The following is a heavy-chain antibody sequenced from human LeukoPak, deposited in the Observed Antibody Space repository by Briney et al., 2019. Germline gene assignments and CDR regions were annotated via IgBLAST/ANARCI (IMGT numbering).Heavy chain of an antibody. J-gene: IGHJ3*02. CDR1: GGSISSYY. D-gene: IGHD6-13*01. CDR2: IYYSGST. V-gene: IGHV4-59*01. CDR3: ARSGGVAAAGIFPDAFDI. Sequence: PSETLSLTCTVSGGSISSYYWSWIRQPPGKGLEWIGYIYYSGSTNYNPSLKSRVTISVDTSKNQFSLKLSSVTAADTAVYYCARSGGVAAAGIFPDAFDIWGQGTMVTVSS.